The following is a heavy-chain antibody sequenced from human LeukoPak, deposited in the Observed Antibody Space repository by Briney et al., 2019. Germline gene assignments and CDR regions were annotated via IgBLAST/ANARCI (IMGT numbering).Heavy chain of an antibody. Sequence: GGSLRLSCAASGFTFSSYSMNWVRQAPGKGLEWVSSISSSSSYIYYVDSVKGRFTISRDNAKNSLYLQMNSLRAEDTAVYYCARDRESSSWFDYWGQGTLVTVSS. V-gene: IGHV3-21*01. CDR1: GFTFSSYS. CDR3: ARDRESSSWFDY. CDR2: ISSSSSYI. J-gene: IGHJ4*02. D-gene: IGHD6-13*01.